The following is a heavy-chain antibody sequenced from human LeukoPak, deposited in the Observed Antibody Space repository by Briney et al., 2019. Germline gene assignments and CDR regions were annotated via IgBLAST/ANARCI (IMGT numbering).Heavy chain of an antibody. Sequence: SETLSLTCTVSGVSLTNYYWIWIRQRPGKGLEWIGHIYYSGNTNYNPSLKSRVTISVDTSRNQFSLKLSSVTAADTAVYYCARGRTYYDSTGYGYWGQGTLVTVSS. CDR1: GVSLTNYY. D-gene: IGHD3-22*01. V-gene: IGHV4-59*01. CDR2: IYYSGNT. CDR3: ARGRTYYDSTGYGY. J-gene: IGHJ4*02.